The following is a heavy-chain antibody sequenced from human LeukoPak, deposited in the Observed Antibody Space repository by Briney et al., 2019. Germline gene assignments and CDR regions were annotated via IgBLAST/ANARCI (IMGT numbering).Heavy chain of an antibody. CDR3: ARGGLWGSSKKYYYYYYMDV. V-gene: IGHV4-39*07. CDR1: GDPGSSSNYY. CDR2: ISYSGSP. J-gene: IGHJ6*03. Sequence: SETLSLTCTVSGDPGSSSNYYWGWIRQPPGKGLEWIGRISYSGSPYYKPSLKSRVTISIDTPNYQFSLKLTSVTAADTAVYYCARGGLWGSSKKYYYYYYMDVWGKGTTVTVSS. D-gene: IGHD3-16*01.